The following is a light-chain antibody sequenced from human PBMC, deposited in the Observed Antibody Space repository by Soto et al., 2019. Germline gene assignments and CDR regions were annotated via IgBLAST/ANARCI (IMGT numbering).Light chain of an antibody. CDR3: QSYDSSLSAFYV. CDR2: ENS. V-gene: IGLV1-40*01. CDR1: GTGYD. J-gene: IGLJ1*01. Sequence: QSVLTQPPSVSGAPGQRVTISCTGSGTGYDVHWYQQVPGTAPKLLIYENSNRPSGVPDRFSGSKSGTSASLAITGLQAEDEADYYCQSYDSSLSAFYVFGTGTKVTVL.